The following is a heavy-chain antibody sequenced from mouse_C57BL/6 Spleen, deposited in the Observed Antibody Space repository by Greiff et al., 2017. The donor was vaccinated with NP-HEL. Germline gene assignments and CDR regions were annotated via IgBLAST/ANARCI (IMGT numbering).Heavy chain of an antibody. CDR2: INPYNGDT. D-gene: IGHD4-1*02. Sequence: LVESGPELVKPGDSVKISCKASGYSFTGYFMNWVMQSHGKSLEWIGRINPYNGDTFYNQKFKGKATLTVDKSSSTAHMELRSLTSEDSAVYYCARQLGRNYFDYWGQGTTLTVSS. CDR1: GYSFTGYF. J-gene: IGHJ2*01. V-gene: IGHV1-20*01. CDR3: ARQLGRNYFDY.